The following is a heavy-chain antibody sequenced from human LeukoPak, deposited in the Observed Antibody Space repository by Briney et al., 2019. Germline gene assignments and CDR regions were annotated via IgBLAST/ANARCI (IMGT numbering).Heavy chain of an antibody. CDR2: ISSSGSGGST. Sequence: GGSLRLSCAASGVTLSTYAMSWARQAPGKGLEWVSGISSSGSGGSTYYADSVKGRFTISRDNSKNTLYLQMNSLRAEDTAVYYCAKDGDGRSGGSFDYWGQGTLVTVSS. J-gene: IGHJ4*02. CDR1: GVTLSTYA. V-gene: IGHV3-23*01. D-gene: IGHD2-15*01. CDR3: AKDGDGRSGGSFDY.